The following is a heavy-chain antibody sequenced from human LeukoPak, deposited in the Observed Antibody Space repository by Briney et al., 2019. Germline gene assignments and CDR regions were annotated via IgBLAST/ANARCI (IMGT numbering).Heavy chain of an antibody. D-gene: IGHD3-22*01. CDR1: GFTFSSCG. Sequence: KSGGSLRLSCAASGFTFSSCGMHWVRQAPGKGLEWVAFIRYDGTNKYYADSVKGRFTISRDNSKNTLYLQMNSLRAEDTAVFYCAKDLWYFDNTGYRYSFDYWGQGTIVTVSS. V-gene: IGHV3-30*02. CDR3: AKDLWYFDNTGYRYSFDY. J-gene: IGHJ4*02. CDR2: IRYDGTNK.